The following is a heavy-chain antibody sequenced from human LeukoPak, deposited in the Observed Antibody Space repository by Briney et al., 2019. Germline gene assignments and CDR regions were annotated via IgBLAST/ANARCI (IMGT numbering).Heavy chain of an antibody. CDR1: GYTFTGYY. J-gene: IGHJ4*02. CDR3: ARVLSSGYDLFY. Sequence: ASVKVSCKASGYTFTGYYMHWVRQAPGQGLEWMGRINHNSGGTNYAQKFQGRVTMTRDTSISTAYMELSRLRSDDTAVYYCARVLSSGYDLFYWGQGTLVTVSS. V-gene: IGHV1-2*06. D-gene: IGHD5-12*01. CDR2: INHNSGGT.